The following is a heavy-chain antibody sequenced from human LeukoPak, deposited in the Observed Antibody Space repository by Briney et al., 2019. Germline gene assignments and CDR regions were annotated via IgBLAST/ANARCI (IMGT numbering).Heavy chain of an antibody. J-gene: IGHJ4*02. CDR1: GFTFSSYG. V-gene: IGHV3-30*18. Sequence: GGSLRLSCAASGFTFSSYGMHWVRQAPGKGLEWVAVISYDGSNKYYADSVKGRFTISRDNSKNTLYLQMNSLRAEDTAVYYCAKDRGVGTETFDHWGQGTLVTVSS. CDR2: ISYDGSNK. CDR3: AKDRGVGTETFDH. D-gene: IGHD2-21*02.